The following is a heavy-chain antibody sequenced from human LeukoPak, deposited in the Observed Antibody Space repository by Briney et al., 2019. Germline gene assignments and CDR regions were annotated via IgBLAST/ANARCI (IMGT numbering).Heavy chain of an antibody. Sequence: SVKVSCKASGGTFSSYAISWVRQAPGQGLEWMGGIIPIFGTANYAQKFQGRVTITTDESTSTAYMELSSLRSEDRAVYYCARVETVVVMGDGYFDYWGQGTLVTVSS. V-gene: IGHV1-69*05. CDR1: GGTFSSYA. J-gene: IGHJ4*02. CDR3: ARVETVVVMGDGYFDY. D-gene: IGHD3-22*01. CDR2: IIPIFGTA.